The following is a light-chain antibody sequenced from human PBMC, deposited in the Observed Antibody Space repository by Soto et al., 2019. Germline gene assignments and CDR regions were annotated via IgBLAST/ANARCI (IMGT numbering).Light chain of an antibody. CDR1: QSVSSN. CDR3: QQYNNWPRT. V-gene: IGKV3-15*01. J-gene: IGKJ1*01. CDR2: GAS. Sequence: EIVMPQSPATLSVSPGERATLSCRASQSVSSNLAWYQQKPGQAPRLLIYGASTRATGIPARFSGSGSGTEFTLTISSLQSEDFALYYCQQYNNWPRTFGQGTKVEIK.